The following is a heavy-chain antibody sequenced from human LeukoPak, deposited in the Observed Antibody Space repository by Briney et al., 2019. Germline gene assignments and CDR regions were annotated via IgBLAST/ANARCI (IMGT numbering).Heavy chain of an antibody. V-gene: IGHV4-61*02. Sequence: TLSLTCTVSGGSISSGSYYWSWIRQPAGKGLEWIGRIYTSGSTNYNPSLKSRVTISVDTSKNQFSLKLSSVTAADTAVYYCAREKMSGYDRFSGEYFDYWGQGTLVTVSS. D-gene: IGHD5-12*01. CDR3: AREKMSGYDRFSGEYFDY. CDR2: IYTSGST. CDR1: GGSISSGSYY. J-gene: IGHJ4*02.